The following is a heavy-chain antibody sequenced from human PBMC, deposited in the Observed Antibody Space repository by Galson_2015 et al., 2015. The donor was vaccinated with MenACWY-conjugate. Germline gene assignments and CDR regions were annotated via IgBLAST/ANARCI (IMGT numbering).Heavy chain of an antibody. J-gene: IGHJ4*02. D-gene: IGHD3-10*01. V-gene: IGHV3-74*01. CDR3: ARGDYYAYSSDS. Sequence: SLRLSCAASGFTFSNYYMHWVRQAPGEGLVWVSRLNGDGQSINYADSVKGRFSISRDNVKNTLYLQMNSLTAEDTAVYYCARGDYYAYSSDSWGQGTLVTVSS. CDR2: LNGDGQSI. CDR1: GFTFSNYY.